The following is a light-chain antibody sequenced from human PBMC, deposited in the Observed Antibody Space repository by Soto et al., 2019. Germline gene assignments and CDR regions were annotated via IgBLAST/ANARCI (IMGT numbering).Light chain of an antibody. J-gene: IGKJ1*01. V-gene: IGKV3-20*01. CDR3: QQYDSFSVT. CDR1: QSVRSSY. Sequence: EIVLTQSPGTLSLSPGERATLSCRASQSVRSSYLAWYQQTPGQAPRLLIYGASTRATGIPARFSGSGSGTEFTLTISSLQPEDFATYYCQQYDSFSVTFGQGTKVDIK. CDR2: GAS.